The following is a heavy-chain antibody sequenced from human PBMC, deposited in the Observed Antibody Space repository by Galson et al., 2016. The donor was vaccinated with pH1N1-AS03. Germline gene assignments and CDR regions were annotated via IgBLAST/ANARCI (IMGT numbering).Heavy chain of an antibody. V-gene: IGHV3-30*18. CDR1: GFTFSSYG. D-gene: IGHD3-9*01. CDR2: ISYDGSNK. J-gene: IGHJ5*02. Sequence: SLRLSCAASGFTFSSYGMHWVRQAPGKGLEWVAVISYDGSNKYYADSVKGRFTISRDNSKNTLYLQMNSLRDEDTAVYYWAKDPGSGEGWDILGALNWFDPWGQGTLGTVSS. CDR3: AKDPGSGEGWDILGALNWFDP.